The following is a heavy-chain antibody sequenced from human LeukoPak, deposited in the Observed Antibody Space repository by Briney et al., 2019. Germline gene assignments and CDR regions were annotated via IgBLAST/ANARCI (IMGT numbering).Heavy chain of an antibody. D-gene: IGHD3-22*01. CDR3: ADYYDSSGPLN. CDR1: GVSFSGYY. Sequence: SETLSLTCAVYGVSFSGYYWSWIRQPPGKGLEWIGEINHSGSTNYNPSLKSRVTISVDTSKNQFSLKLSSVTAADTAVYYCADYYDSSGPLNWGQGTLVTVSS. V-gene: IGHV4-34*01. CDR2: INHSGST. J-gene: IGHJ4*02.